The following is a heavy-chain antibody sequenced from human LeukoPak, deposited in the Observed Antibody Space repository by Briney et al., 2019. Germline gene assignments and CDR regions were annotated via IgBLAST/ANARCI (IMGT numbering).Heavy chain of an antibody. J-gene: IGHJ6*03. CDR2: INPNSGGT. Sequence: ASLKVSCKASGYTFTGYYMHWVRQAPGQWREWMGRINPNSGGTNYAQKFQGRVTMTRDTSISTAYVELSRLRSDDTAVYYCARVVTAVYYYYMDVWGKGTTVTVSS. CDR1: GYTFTGYY. V-gene: IGHV1-2*06. CDR3: ARVVTAVYYYYMDV. D-gene: IGHD2-21*02.